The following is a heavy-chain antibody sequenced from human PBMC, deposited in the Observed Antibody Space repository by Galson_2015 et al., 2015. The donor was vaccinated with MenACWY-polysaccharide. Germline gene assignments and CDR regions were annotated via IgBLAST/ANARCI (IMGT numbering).Heavy chain of an antibody. Sequence: SETLSLTCNVSRGSISSYYWSWIRQPAGQGLEWIGHISTSGSTVYNPSLKSRVTLSLDISNNQLSLKLTSVTAADTAVYYCARVGYSGYDSRFEHWGQGTLVAVSS. V-gene: IGHV4-4*07. J-gene: IGHJ4*02. CDR1: RGSISSYY. CDR2: ISTSGST. D-gene: IGHD5-12*01. CDR3: ARVGYSGYDSRFEH.